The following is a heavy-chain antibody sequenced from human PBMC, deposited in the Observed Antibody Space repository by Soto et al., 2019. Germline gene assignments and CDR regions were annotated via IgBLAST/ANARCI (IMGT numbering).Heavy chain of an antibody. J-gene: IGHJ5*02. CDR1: GFTFSSYG. CDR2: ISYDGSNK. CDR3: AKDSIYLS. V-gene: IGHV3-30*18. Sequence: GGSLRLSCAASGFTFSSYGMHWVRQAPGKGLEWVAVISYDGSNKYYADSVKGRFTISRDNSKNTLYLQMNSLRAEDTAVYYCAKDSIYLSWGQGTLVTVSS.